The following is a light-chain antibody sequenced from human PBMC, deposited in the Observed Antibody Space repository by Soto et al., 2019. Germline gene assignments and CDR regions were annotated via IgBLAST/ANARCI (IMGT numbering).Light chain of an antibody. CDR3: SSYAGSNKYVV. CDR1: SSDVGGNNY. CDR2: VVS. V-gene: IGLV2-8*01. J-gene: IGLJ2*01. Sequence: QSALTQPPSTSGSPGQSVTISCTGTSSDVGGNNYVSWYQQHPGKVAKLMIYVVSKRPLGFPDRFSGSNSGNTASLTVSGFQAEDEADYYCSSYAGSNKYVVFGGGTKLTVL.